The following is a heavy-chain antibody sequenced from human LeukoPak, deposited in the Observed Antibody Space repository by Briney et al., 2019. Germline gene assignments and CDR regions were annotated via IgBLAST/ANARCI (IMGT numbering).Heavy chain of an antibody. D-gene: IGHD1-26*01. CDR2: IYYRGST. V-gene: IGHV4-59*08. CDR1: GGSISSYY. CDR3: ARTGIVGATFAFDI. Sequence: SETLSLTCTVSGGSISSYYWTWIRQPPGKGLEWIGYIYYRGSTNYNPSLKSRVTISVDTSKNQFSLKLSSVTAADTAVYYCARTGIVGATFAFDIWGQGTMVTVSS. J-gene: IGHJ3*02.